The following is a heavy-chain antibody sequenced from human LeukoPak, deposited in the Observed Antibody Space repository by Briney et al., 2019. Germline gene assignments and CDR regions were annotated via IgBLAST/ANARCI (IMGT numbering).Heavy chain of an antibody. CDR2: IIPIFGTA. CDR1: GSTFSSYA. V-gene: IGHV1-69*05. J-gene: IGHJ4*02. D-gene: IGHD6-19*01. Sequence: SVKVSCKASGSTFSSYAISWVRQAPGQGLEWMGGIIPIFGTANYAQKFQGRVTITTDESTSTAYMELSSLRSEDTAVYYCARDRGSGAVAGFDYWGQGTLVTVSS. CDR3: ARDRGSGAVAGFDY.